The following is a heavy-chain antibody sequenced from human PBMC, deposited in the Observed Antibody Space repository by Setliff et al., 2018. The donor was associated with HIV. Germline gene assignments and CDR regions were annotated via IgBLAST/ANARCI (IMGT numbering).Heavy chain of an antibody. Sequence: SETLSLTCAVYGGSFSGYYWSWIRRPPGKGLEWIGEINHSGSTNYNMSLWSRVTISLDASRNQFSPELISVTAADTAVYYCAGGPGTTSIDYWAQGTLVTVSS. CDR2: INHSGST. V-gene: IGHV4-34*01. J-gene: IGHJ4*02. CDR1: GGSFSGYY. CDR3: AGGPGTTSIDY. D-gene: IGHD1-26*01.